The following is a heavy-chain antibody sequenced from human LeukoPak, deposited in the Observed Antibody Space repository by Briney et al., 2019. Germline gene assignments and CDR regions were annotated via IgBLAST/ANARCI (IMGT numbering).Heavy chain of an antibody. D-gene: IGHD3-16*01. Sequence: SQTLSLTCTVSGGSISSGSYYWSWIRQPAGKGLEWIGRIYTSGSTNYNPSLKSRVTISVDTSKNQFSLKLSSVTAADAAVYYCARDGTWGTFDYWGQGTLVTVSS. CDR3: ARDGTWGTFDY. V-gene: IGHV4-61*02. CDR2: IYTSGST. J-gene: IGHJ4*02. CDR1: GGSISSGSYY.